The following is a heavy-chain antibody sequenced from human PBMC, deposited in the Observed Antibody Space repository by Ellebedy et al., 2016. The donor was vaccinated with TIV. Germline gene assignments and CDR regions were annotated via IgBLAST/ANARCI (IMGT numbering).Heavy chain of an antibody. J-gene: IGHJ6*02. V-gene: IGHV2-5*02. Sequence: SGPTLAKPTQTLTLTCTFSGFSLSTRGAGVGWLRQPPGKALEWLALIYWDDDKRYSPSLKSRLTITKDTSKNQVVLTMTNMDPVDTATYYCAHTITMVRGVITYHYYGMDVWGQGTTVTVSS. D-gene: IGHD3-10*01. CDR2: IYWDDDK. CDR3: AHTITMVRGVITYHYYGMDV. CDR1: GFSLSTRGAG.